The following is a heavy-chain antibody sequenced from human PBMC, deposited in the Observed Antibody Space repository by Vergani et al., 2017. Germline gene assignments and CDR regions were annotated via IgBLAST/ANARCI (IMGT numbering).Heavy chain of an antibody. V-gene: IGHV4-39*07. CDR1: GGSISSSSHF. J-gene: IGHJ6*03. Sequence: QLQLHKSGPGLVKPSETLSLTCTLSGGSISSSSHFWGWLRQTPGKSLEWIGEIRHDGLTRYSPSLKSRVTISLDTSSNQFSLKLRSVTSADTAVYYCVLVDTQVPSTSHFYYMDVWGKGTTVVVSS. CDR3: VLVDTQVPSTSHFYYMDV. CDR2: IRHDGLT. D-gene: IGHD2/OR15-2a*01.